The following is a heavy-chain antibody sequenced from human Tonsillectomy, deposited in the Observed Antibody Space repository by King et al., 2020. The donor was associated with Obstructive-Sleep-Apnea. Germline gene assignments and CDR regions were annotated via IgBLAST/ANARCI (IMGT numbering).Heavy chain of an antibody. CDR1: GGSISSSSYY. J-gene: IGHJ3*02. D-gene: IGHD3-22*01. Sequence: QLQESGPGLVKPSETLSLTCTVSGGSISSSSYYWGWIRQPPGKGLEWIGSIYYSGSTYYNPSLKSRVTISVDTSKNQFSLKLSSVTAADTAVYYCARDEERYYASSGLGAFDIWGQGTMVTVSS. CDR3: ARDEERYYASSGLGAFDI. CDR2: IYYSGST. V-gene: IGHV4-39*07.